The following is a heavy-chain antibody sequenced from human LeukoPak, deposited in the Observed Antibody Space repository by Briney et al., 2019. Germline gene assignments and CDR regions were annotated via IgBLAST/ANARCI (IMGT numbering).Heavy chain of an antibody. CDR2: INSDGSST. Sequence: PGGSLRLSCAASGFTFSSYWMRWVRQAPGKGLVWVSRINSDGSSTSYADSVKGRFTISRDNAKNTLYLQMNSLRAEDTAVYYCARPSGSYLDAFDIWGQGTMVTVSS. CDR1: GFTFSSYW. J-gene: IGHJ3*02. V-gene: IGHV3-74*01. CDR3: ARPSGSYLDAFDI. D-gene: IGHD1-26*01.